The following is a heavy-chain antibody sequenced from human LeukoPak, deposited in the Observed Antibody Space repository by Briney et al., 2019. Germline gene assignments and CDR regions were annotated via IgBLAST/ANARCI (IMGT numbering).Heavy chain of an antibody. CDR3: ARGAAAGGDY. CDR2: IYYSGST. V-gene: IGHV4-39*07. D-gene: IGHD6-13*01. CDR1: GGSISSYY. Sequence: PSETLSLTCTVSGGSISSYYWGWIRQPPGKGLEWIGSIYYSGSTYYNPSLKSRVTISVDTSKNQFSLKLSSVTAADTAVYHCARGAAAGGDYWGQGTLVTVSS. J-gene: IGHJ4*02.